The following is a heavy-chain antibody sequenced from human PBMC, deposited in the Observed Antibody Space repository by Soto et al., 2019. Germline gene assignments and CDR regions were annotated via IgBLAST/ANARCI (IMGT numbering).Heavy chain of an antibody. D-gene: IGHD3-16*01. J-gene: IGHJ4*02. CDR3: ARRRFFPVGPHDY. Sequence: QLQLQESGPGLVKPSETLSLTCTVSGGSISSSSYYWGWIRQPPGKGLEWIGSIYYSGSTYYNPSLTNQGTIAVATPKNQFSLKLSSVTAADPAVYYCARRRFFPVGPHDYWGQGTLVTVSS. V-gene: IGHV4-39*01. CDR1: GGSISSSSYY. CDR2: IYYSGST.